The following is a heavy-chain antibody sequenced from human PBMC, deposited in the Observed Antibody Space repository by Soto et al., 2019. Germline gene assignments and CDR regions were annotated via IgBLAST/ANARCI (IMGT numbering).Heavy chain of an antibody. V-gene: IGHV1-69*13. CDR2: IIPIFGTA. J-gene: IGHJ5*02. D-gene: IGHD1-26*01. CDR3: ARNGGSSPFDP. Sequence: GASVKVSCKASGGTFSSYTISWVRQAPGQGLEWMGRIIPIFGTANYAQRFQGRVTITADESTSTAYMELSSLRSEDTAVYYCARNGGSSPFDPWGQGTLVTVSS. CDR1: GGTFSSYT.